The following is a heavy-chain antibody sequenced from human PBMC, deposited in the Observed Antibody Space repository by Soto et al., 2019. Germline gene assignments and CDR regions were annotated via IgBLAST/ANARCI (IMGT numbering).Heavy chain of an antibody. V-gene: IGHV3-30*18. D-gene: IGHD3-16*02. J-gene: IGHJ4*02. Sequence: QVQLVESGGGVVQPGRSLRLSCAASGFTFSSYGMHWVRQAPGKGLEWVAVISYDGSNKYYADSVKGRFTISRDNSKNTLYLQMTGLRAEDTAVYYCAKDRGGWGVWGSYRYVLDYWGQGTLVTVSS. CDR3: AKDRGGWGVWGSYRYVLDY. CDR2: ISYDGSNK. CDR1: GFTFSSYG.